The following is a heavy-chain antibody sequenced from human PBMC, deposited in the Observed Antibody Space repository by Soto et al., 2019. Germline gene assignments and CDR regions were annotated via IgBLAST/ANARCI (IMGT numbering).Heavy chain of an antibody. V-gene: IGHV3-23*01. CDR3: AKGRGYCSSTSCYVGSDY. CDR2: ISGSGGST. CDR1: GFTFSSYA. D-gene: IGHD2-2*01. Sequence: EVQLLESGGGLVQPGGSLRLSCAASGFTFSSYAMSWVRQAPGKGLEWVSAISGSGGSTYYADSVKGRFTISRDNSKNTRYLQMNSLRAEDTDVYYCAKGRGYCSSTSCYVGSDYWGQGTLVTVSS. J-gene: IGHJ4*02.